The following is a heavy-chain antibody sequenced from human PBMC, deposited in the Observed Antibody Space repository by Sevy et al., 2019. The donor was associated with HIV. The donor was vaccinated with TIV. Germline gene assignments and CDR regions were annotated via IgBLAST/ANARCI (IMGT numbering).Heavy chain of an antibody. CDR1: GYTFTSYD. Sequence: ASVKVSCEAFGYTFTSYDINWVRQAPGQGLEWMGWMSPNTGATGFAQKFQGRVTLNRNKSIPTAYMELSSLTYEDTAVYYCARGGNGDFWSYEYYYYGMDVWGQGTTVTVSS. V-gene: IGHV1-8*01. D-gene: IGHD3-3*01. J-gene: IGHJ6*02. CDR2: MSPNTGAT. CDR3: ARGGNGDFWSYEYYYYGMDV.